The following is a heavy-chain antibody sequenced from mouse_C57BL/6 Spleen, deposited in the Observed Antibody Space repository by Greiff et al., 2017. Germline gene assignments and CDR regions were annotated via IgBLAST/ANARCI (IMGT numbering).Heavy chain of an antibody. J-gene: IGHJ4*01. CDR1: GYTFTDYY. CDR3: ARGPFMDY. Sequence: VQLQQSGPELVKPGASVKISCKASGYTFTDYYMNWVKQSHGKSLEWIGDINPNNGGTSYNQKFKGKATLTVDKSSSTAYMELRSLTSEDSAVYYCARGPFMDYWGQGTSVTVSS. CDR2: INPNNGGT. V-gene: IGHV1-26*01.